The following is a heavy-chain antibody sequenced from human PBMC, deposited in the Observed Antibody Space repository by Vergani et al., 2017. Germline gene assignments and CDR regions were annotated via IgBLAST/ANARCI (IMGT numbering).Heavy chain of an antibody. Sequence: QVQLVESGGGVVQPGRSLRLSCAASGFTFSSYGMHWVRQAPGKGLEWVAVIWYDGSNKYYADSVKGRFTISRDNSKNTLYLQMNSLRAEDTAVYYFARYQGLDTAIGEVGESYFDYWGQGTLVTVSS. V-gene: IGHV3-33*01. CDR3: ARYQGLDTAIGEVGESYFDY. CDR2: IWYDGSNK. CDR1: GFTFSSYG. D-gene: IGHD5-18*01. J-gene: IGHJ4*02.